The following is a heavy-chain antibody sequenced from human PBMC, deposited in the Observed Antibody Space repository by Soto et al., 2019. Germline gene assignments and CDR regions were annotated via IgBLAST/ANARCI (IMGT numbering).Heavy chain of an antibody. Sequence: GGSVRLSCTFSGFTSDDFALTGVRQAPGKGLEWLGLVRSKTYDGAAEYAASVKGRFTISRDESTSTAFLQMNRLKTEDTAVYFCSRDGDFYAFDVWGQGTTVTVAS. D-gene: IGHD3-3*01. CDR1: GFTSDDFA. CDR2: VRSKTYDGAA. J-gene: IGHJ6*02. CDR3: SRDGDFYAFDV. V-gene: IGHV3-49*04.